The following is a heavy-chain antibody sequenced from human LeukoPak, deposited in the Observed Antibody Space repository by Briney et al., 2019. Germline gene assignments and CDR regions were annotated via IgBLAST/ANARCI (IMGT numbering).Heavy chain of an antibody. CDR3: ARDAALRYFDWSYYYYYMDV. J-gene: IGHJ6*03. CDR2: INTNSGKP. D-gene: IGHD3-9*01. CDR1: GYTFTSYA. V-gene: IGHV7-4-1*02. Sequence: GASVKVSCKASGYTFTSYAMNWVRQAPGQGLEWRGWINTNSGKPKYAQGFTGRVVFSLDTSLSTAYLQISSLKAEDTAVYYCARDAALRYFDWSYYYYYMDVWGKGTTVTVSS.